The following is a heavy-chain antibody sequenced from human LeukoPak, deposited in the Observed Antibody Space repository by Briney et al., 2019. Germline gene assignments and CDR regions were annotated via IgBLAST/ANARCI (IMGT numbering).Heavy chain of an antibody. CDR1: GFTFDDYA. CDR2: ISWNSGDI. Sequence: GRSLRLSCAASGFTFDDYAMHWVRQAPGKGLEWVSGISWNSGDIDYADSVKGRFTVSRDNAKKSLYLQMNSLRAEDTAVYYCARDEEQLLLYAFDIWGQGTMVTVSS. CDR3: ARDEEQLLLYAFDI. V-gene: IGHV3-9*01. J-gene: IGHJ3*02. D-gene: IGHD6-6*01.